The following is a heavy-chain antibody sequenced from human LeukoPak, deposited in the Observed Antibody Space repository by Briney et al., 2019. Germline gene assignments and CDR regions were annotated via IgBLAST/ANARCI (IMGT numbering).Heavy chain of an antibody. D-gene: IGHD2-21*01. Sequence: ASVKVSCKASDYPFTSYGISWVRQAPGQGLEWMGWISAYNGNANYAQKLRGRVTMTTDTSTSTAYMELRSLRSDDTAVYYCARSSSVTIPGYYFDYWGQGTLVTVSS. J-gene: IGHJ4*02. CDR3: ARSSSVTIPGYYFDY. V-gene: IGHV1-18*01. CDR1: DYPFTSYG. CDR2: ISAYNGNA.